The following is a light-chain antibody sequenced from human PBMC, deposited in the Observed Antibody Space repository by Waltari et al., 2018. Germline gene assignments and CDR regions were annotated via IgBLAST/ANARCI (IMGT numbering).Light chain of an antibody. V-gene: IGLV2-23*02. Sequence: QSALTQPASVSGSPGQSITISCTGTNSDVGSYNLVSWYQQHPGKAPNLTLYEVTNRPSRAPNRVSGAKSGNTASLTISGLQAEDEADYYCSSYAGGSTVIFGGGTKVTVL. CDR1: NSDVGSYNL. CDR2: EVT. CDR3: SSYAGGSTVI. J-gene: IGLJ2*01.